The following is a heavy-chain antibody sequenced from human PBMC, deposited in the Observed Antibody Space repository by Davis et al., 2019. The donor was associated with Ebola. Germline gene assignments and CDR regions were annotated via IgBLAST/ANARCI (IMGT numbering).Heavy chain of an antibody. CDR2: INTNTGNP. CDR1: GYTFTNYG. D-gene: IGHD3-16*01. Sequence: ASVKVSCKASGYTFTNYGITWVRQAPGQGLEWLGWINTNTGNPTYAQGFTGRFVFSLDTSVSTAYLQISSLKAEDTAVYYWARDSPYRGGDYWGQGTLVTVSS. CDR3: ARDSPYRGGDY. J-gene: IGHJ4*02. V-gene: IGHV7-4-1*02.